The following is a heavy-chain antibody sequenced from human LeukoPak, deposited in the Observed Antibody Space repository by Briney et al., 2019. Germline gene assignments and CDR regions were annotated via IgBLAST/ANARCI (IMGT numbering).Heavy chain of an antibody. CDR3: AREALVAAGFDY. V-gene: IGHV4-59*01. Sequence: SETLSLTCTVSGGSISSYYWSWIRQPPGKGLEWIGYIYYSGSTNYNPSLKSRVTISVDTSKNQFSLKLSSVTAADTAVYYCAREALVAAGFDYWGQGTLVTVSS. CDR1: GGSISSYY. CDR2: IYYSGST. J-gene: IGHJ4*02. D-gene: IGHD6-13*01.